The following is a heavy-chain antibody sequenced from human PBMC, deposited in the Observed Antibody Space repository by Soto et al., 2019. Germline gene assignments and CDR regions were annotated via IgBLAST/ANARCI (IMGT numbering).Heavy chain of an antibody. V-gene: IGHV5-51*01. Sequence: PVQSLKISSKGSGYTFSSYWIGRVSQMPGKGLEWMAIIYPGDSQTIYSPSFQAQVTISADKSITTAYLQWSSLKASDTVMYYCVKRDTVGAAYLDHWDQGTLVTASS. CDR3: VKRDTVGAAYLDH. D-gene: IGHD2-15*01. J-gene: IGHJ4*02. CDR2: IYPGDSQT. CDR1: GYTFSSYW.